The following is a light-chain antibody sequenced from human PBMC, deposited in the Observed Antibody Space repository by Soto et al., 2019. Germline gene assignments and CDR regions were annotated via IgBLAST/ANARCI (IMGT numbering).Light chain of an antibody. J-gene: IGKJ2*01. Sequence: EVVLTQSPGTLSLSPGERATLSCRASQSVSNNYLAWYEQKRCQSPKLLIFGSTDRATGIPVRFSGCGSATDFTLTISRLAAEDFVVEYCHQYGSSPPYTFGQGTKLEIK. CDR2: GST. CDR1: QSVSNNY. V-gene: IGKV3-20*01. CDR3: HQYGSSPPYT.